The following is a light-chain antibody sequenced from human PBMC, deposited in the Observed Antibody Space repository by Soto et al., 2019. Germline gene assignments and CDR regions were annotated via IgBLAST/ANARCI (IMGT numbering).Light chain of an antibody. J-gene: IGKJ1*01. CDR3: QQYNSYWT. V-gene: IGKV1-5*03. Sequence: DIQMTQSPSTLSASVGDRVTITCRASQSISSWLAWYQQKPGKAPKLLIYKASSLKSGVPSRFSGSGSGTEFTLTISSLQPDDFATYYSQQYNSYWTFGQGTKVEIK. CDR2: KAS. CDR1: QSISSW.